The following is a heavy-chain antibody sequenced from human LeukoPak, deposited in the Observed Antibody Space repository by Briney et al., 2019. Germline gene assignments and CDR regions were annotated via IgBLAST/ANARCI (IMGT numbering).Heavy chain of an antibody. CDR2: IRYDGSNK. J-gene: IGHJ4*02. Sequence: PGGSLRLSCAASGFTFSSYGMHWVRQAPGKGLEWVAFIRYDGSNKYYADSVKGRFTISRDNSKNTLYLQMNSLRAEDTAVYYCAKGVGDSSSWYAYYFDYWGQGTLVTVSS. CDR3: AKGVGDSSSWYAYYFDY. V-gene: IGHV3-30*02. D-gene: IGHD6-13*01. CDR1: GFTFSSYG.